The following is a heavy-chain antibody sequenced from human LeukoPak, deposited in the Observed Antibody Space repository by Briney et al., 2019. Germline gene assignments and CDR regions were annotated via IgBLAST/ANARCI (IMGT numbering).Heavy chain of an antibody. Sequence: GGSLRLSCAASGFTFSSYSMNWVRQAPGKGLEWVSYISSSSSTIYYADSVKGRFTISRDNAKNSLYLQMNSLRAEDTAVYYCATSGGPHCSSTSCHDFWGQGTLVTVSS. V-gene: IGHV3-48*04. D-gene: IGHD2-2*01. J-gene: IGHJ4*02. CDR2: ISSSSSTI. CDR1: GFTFSSYS. CDR3: ATSGGPHCSSTSCHDF.